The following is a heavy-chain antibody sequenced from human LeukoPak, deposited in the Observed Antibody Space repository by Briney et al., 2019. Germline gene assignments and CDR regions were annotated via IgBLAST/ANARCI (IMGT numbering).Heavy chain of an antibody. Sequence: PSQTLSLTWTVSGGSISSGGYYWSWIRQHPGKGLEWIGYIYYSGSTYYNPSLKSRVTISVDTSKNQFSLKLSSVTAADTAVYYCARDRVSDYDDYSAFDLWGQGTMVTVSS. V-gene: IGHV4-31*02. CDR2: IYYSGST. J-gene: IGHJ3*01. CDR3: ARDRVSDYDDYSAFDL. D-gene: IGHD4-17*01. CDR1: GGSISSGGYY.